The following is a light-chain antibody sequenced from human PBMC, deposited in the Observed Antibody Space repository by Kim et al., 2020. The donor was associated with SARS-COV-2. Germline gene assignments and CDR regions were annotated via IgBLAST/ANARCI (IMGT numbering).Light chain of an antibody. Sequence: VPPGQTASITCSGDKLGDKYACWYQQKPGHSPVLVIYQDSKRPSGIPERFSGSNSGNTATLTISGTQAMDEADYYCQAWDSSTVVFGGGTQLTVL. J-gene: IGLJ2*01. CDR2: QDS. CDR1: KLGDKY. V-gene: IGLV3-1*01. CDR3: QAWDSSTVV.